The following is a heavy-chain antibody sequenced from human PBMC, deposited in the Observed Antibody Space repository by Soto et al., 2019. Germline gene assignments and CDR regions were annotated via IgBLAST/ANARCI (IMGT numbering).Heavy chain of an antibody. CDR2: ISGSDGST. Sequence: EVQLLESGGGLVQPGGSLRLSCAASGFTFSSYAMNWVRQAPGKGLEWVSVISGSDGSTYYADSVQGRLTISRDNSKNALNLQMNSLRAEDTAVYYCARRSSSWYFDYWGQGTLVTVSS. CDR1: GFTFSSYA. CDR3: ARRSSSWYFDY. J-gene: IGHJ4*02. V-gene: IGHV3-23*01. D-gene: IGHD6-13*01.